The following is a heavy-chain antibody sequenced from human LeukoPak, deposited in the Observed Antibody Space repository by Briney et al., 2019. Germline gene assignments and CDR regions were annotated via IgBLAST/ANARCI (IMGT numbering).Heavy chain of an antibody. V-gene: IGHV3-23*01. CDR2: ISGSGGST. CDR1: GFTFSSYA. Sequence: AGGSLRLSCAASGFTFSSYAMSLVRQAPGKGLEWVSAISGSGGSTYYADSVKGRFTISRDNSKNTLYLQMNSLRAEDTAVYYCAIPHSSGWYFYFQHWGQGTLVTVSS. J-gene: IGHJ1*01. CDR3: AIPHSSGWYFYFQH. D-gene: IGHD6-19*01.